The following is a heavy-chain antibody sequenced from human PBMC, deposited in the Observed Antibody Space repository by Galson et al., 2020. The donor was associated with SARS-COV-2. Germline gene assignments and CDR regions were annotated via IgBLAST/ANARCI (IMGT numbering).Heavy chain of an antibody. CDR3: ARDRNCSGGSCSYFDY. D-gene: IGHD2-15*01. Sequence: SENLSLTCTVSGGSISSGGYYWSWIRQHPGKGLAWIGYIYYSGSTYYNPSPKSRVTISVDTSKNQFSLKLSSVTAADTAVYYCARDRNCSGGSCSYFDYWGQGTLVTVSS. V-gene: IGHV4-31*03. J-gene: IGHJ4*02. CDR1: GGSISSGGYY. CDR2: IYYSGST.